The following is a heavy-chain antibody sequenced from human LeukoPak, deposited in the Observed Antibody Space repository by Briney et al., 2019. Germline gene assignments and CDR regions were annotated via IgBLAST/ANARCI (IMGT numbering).Heavy chain of an antibody. CDR3: ARSGVTTGFDY. Sequence: SETLSLTCTVSGGSISSYYWSWIRQPAGKGLEWIGRIYTSGSPNYNPSLKSRVTMSVDTSKNQFALKLSSVTAADTAVYYCARSGVTTGFDYWGQGTLVTVSS. D-gene: IGHD4-17*01. CDR1: GGSISSYY. CDR2: IYTSGSP. J-gene: IGHJ4*02. V-gene: IGHV4-4*07.